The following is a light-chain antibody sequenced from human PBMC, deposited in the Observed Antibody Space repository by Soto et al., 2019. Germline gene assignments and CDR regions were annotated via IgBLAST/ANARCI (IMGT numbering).Light chain of an antibody. CDR3: QQSLSPLLS. Sequence: DIQMTQSPSSVSASVGDRVTITCRASQTLNNYLTWFQQKPGKAPKVLIYAASTLQSGVPSRFSGSGSAAEFTLTISSLQPDDFETYYCQQSLSPLLSFGGGTKVDI. J-gene: IGKJ4*01. V-gene: IGKV1-39*01. CDR2: AAS. CDR1: QTLNNY.